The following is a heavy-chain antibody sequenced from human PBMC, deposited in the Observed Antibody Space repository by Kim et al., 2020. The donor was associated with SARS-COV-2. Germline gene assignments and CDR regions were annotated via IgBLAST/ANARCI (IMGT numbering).Heavy chain of an antibody. D-gene: IGHD2-15*01. J-gene: IGHJ6*02. CDR1: SGAFSDYF. V-gene: IGHV4-34*01. CDR2: INHNGST. Sequence: SETLSLTCAVTSGAFSDYFWSWIRQPPGKGLEWIGEINHNGSTNYNPSLKSRVTTSVDTSKKQFSLKLTSVTAADTAIYFCARGSQKRYCSGGTCYSHYEYFGMDVWGQGTTVTVSS. CDR3: ARGSQKRYCSGGTCYSHYEYFGMDV.